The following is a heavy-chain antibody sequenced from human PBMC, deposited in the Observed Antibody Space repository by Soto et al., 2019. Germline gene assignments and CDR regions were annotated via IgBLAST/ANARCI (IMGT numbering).Heavy chain of an antibody. J-gene: IGHJ4*02. D-gene: IGHD2-21*02. CDR2: ISSDGNHK. Sequence: QVQLVESGGGVVQPGRSLRISCAASGFTFSNYAMQWVRQAPGKGLEWVTVISSDGNHKYYADSVKGRFTISRDNSKKTLYLQVISLRAEDTAVYYCARERRGGNSGYYLDDWGQGTLVTVSA. CDR1: GFTFSNYA. CDR3: ARERRGGNSGYYLDD. V-gene: IGHV3-30-3*01.